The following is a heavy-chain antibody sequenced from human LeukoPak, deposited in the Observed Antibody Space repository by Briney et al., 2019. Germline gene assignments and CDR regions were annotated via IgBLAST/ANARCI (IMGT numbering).Heavy chain of an antibody. Sequence: SETPSLTCTVSGYSISTSYYWGWIRQPPGKGLEWIGSIYHSGNTYYNPSLKSRVTISVDTSKNQFSLKLNSVTAADTAVYYCARAVRGVIRYYYMDVWGKGTTVTVSS. CDR3: ARAVRGVIRYYYMDV. CDR1: GYSISTSYY. V-gene: IGHV4-38-2*02. CDR2: IYHSGNT. J-gene: IGHJ6*03. D-gene: IGHD3-10*01.